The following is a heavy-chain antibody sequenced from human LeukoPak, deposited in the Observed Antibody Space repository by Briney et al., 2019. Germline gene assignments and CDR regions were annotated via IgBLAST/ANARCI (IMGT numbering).Heavy chain of an antibody. V-gene: IGHV4-34*01. D-gene: IGHD3-22*01. CDR1: GGSFSGYY. CDR3: ARRAPYYYDSSGYYYVAYFQH. CDR2: LNHSGST. Sequence: SETLSLTCAVYGGSFSGYYWSWIRQPPGKGLEWIGELNHSGSTNYNPSLKSRVTISVDKSKNQFSLKLSSVTAADTAVYYCARRAPYYYDSSGYYYVAYFQHWGQGTLVTVSS. J-gene: IGHJ1*01.